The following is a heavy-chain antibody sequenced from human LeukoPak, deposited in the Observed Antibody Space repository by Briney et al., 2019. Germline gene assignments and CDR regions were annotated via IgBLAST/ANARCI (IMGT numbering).Heavy chain of an antibody. CDR3: ARDLRLRLGELSLYY. CDR1: GGTFSSYA. J-gene: IGHJ4*02. CDR2: IVPILGIA. V-gene: IGHV1-69*04. Sequence: SVKVSCKASGGTFSSYAISWVRQAPGQGLEWMGRIVPILGIANYAQKFQGRVTITADKSTSTAYMELSSLRSEDTAVYYCARDLRLRLGELSLYYWGQGTLVTVSS. D-gene: IGHD3-16*02.